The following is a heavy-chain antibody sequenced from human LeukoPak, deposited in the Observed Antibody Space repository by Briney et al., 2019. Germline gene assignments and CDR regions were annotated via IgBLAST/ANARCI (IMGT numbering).Heavy chain of an antibody. CDR3: ARDTRGGSSGPIRIDY. J-gene: IGHJ4*02. CDR1: GGTFSSYA. CDR2: IIPIFGTA. Sequence: SVKVSCKASGGTFSSYAISWVRQAPGQGLEWMGRIIPIFGTANYAQKFQGRVTITTDESTSTAYMELSSLGSEDTAVYYCARDTRGGSSGPIRIDYWGQGTLVTVSS. V-gene: IGHV1-69*05. D-gene: IGHD6-19*01.